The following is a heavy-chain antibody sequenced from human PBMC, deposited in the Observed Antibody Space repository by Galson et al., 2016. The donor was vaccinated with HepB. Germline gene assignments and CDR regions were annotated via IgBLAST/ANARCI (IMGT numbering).Heavy chain of an antibody. V-gene: IGHV1-69*13. CDR1: GVTFISYA. CDR3: ARDSSSWYVPGDY. D-gene: IGHD6-13*01. J-gene: IGHJ4*02. CDR2: IITIFGTA. Sequence: SVKVSCKASGVTFISYAISWVRQAPGQGLEWMGGIITIFGTANYAQKFQGRVTITADESTSTAYMELSSLRSEDTAVYYCARDSSSWYVPGDYWGQGTLVTVSS.